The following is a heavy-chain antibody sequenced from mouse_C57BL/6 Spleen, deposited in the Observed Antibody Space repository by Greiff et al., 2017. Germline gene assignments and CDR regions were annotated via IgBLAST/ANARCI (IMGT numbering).Heavy chain of an antibody. Sequence: EVKLVESGGGLVKPGGSLKLSCAASGFTFSSYAMSWVRQTPEKRLEWVATISDGGSYTYYPDNVKGRFTISRDNAKNNLYLQMSHLKSEDTAMYYCARSILGRGDYYAMDYWGQGTSVTVSS. J-gene: IGHJ4*01. D-gene: IGHD4-1*01. CDR2: ISDGGSYT. CDR3: ARSILGRGDYYAMDY. V-gene: IGHV5-4*03. CDR1: GFTFSSYA.